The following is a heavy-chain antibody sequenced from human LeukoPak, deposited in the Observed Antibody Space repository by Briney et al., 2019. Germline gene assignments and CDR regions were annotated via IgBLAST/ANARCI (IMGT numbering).Heavy chain of an antibody. J-gene: IGHJ4*02. V-gene: IGHV4-59*08. D-gene: IGHD3-9*01. CDR1: GGSISSYY. Sequence: SETLSLTCSVSGGSISSYYWNWIRQPPGKGLEWIGYIHYSGSTKYNPSLRSRVTISVDTSKNQFSLKPSSVTAADTAVFYCARMSYDFVTGYYHLFDYWGQGALVTVSS. CDR2: IHYSGST. CDR3: ARMSYDFVTGYYHLFDY.